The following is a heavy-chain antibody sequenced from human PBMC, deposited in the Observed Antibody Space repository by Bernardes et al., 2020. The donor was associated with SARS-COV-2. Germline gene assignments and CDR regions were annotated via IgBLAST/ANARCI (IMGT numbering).Heavy chain of an antibody. CDR1: GSIFTNYG. J-gene: IGHJ4*02. V-gene: IGHV3-33*01. CDR3: ARATYDSGGNCFADY. Sequence: GGSLRLSCTVSGSIFTNYGIHWVRQAPGKGLQWVAVLWCGGINKYYEDSVKGRFTISRGNSKNIFYLQMNSLRLEDTAVYYCARATYDSGGNCFADYWGQGTLVTVSS. CDR2: LWCGGINK. D-gene: IGHD3-22*01.